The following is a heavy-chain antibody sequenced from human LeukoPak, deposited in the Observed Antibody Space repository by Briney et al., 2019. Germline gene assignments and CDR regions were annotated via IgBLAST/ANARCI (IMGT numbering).Heavy chain of an antibody. J-gene: IGHJ4*02. CDR2: ISGSDGST. CDR1: GFTFSNYA. D-gene: IGHD2-15*01. V-gene: IGHV3-23*01. CDR3: AKGRGYCTGGSCYSDY. Sequence: GGSLRLSCTASGFTFSNYAMSWVRQAPGKGLEWVSTISGSDGSTYYADSVKGRFTISRDNSKNTLYLQMNSLRVEDTAIYYCAKGRGYCTGGSCYSDYWGLGTLVTVSS.